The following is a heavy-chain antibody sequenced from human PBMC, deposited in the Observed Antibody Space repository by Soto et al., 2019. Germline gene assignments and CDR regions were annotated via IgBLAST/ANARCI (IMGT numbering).Heavy chain of an antibody. CDR1: GGSISSGGYY. Sequence: QVQLQESGPGLVKPSQTLSLTCTVSGGSISSGGYYWSWIRQHPGKGLEWIGYIYYSGSTYYNPSLKSRVTISVDTSKNQFSLKLSYVTAADTAVYYCARAGYSGYDGRPYFDYWGQGTLVTVSS. CDR2: IYYSGST. V-gene: IGHV4-31*03. CDR3: ARAGYSGYDGRPYFDY. D-gene: IGHD5-12*01. J-gene: IGHJ4*02.